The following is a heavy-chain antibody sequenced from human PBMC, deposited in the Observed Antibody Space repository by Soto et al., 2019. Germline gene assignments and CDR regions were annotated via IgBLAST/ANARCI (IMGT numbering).Heavy chain of an antibody. J-gene: IGHJ6*02. CDR2: IYYSGST. V-gene: IGHV4-59*01. CDR3: ARGSSTSGYYYYGMDV. Sequence: PSETLSLTCTVSGGSISSYYWSWIRQPPGKGLEWIGYIYYSGSTNYNPSLKSRVTISVDTSKNQFSLKLSSVTAADTAVYYCARGSSTSGYYYYGMDVWGQGTTVTVYS. D-gene: IGHD6-6*01. CDR1: GGSISSYY.